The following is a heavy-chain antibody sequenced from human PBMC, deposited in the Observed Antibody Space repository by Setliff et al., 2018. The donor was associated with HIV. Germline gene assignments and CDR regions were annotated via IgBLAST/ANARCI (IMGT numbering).Heavy chain of an antibody. Sequence: SETLSLTCTVSSGSISSGTYYWSWIRQYPGKGLEWIGYIDYSGSAFYHPSLKSRITISRDTSKNPFSLKMNSVTAADTAVYYCAREGKTALVTKYFDYWGHGKLVTVSS. D-gene: IGHD5-18*01. J-gene: IGHJ4*01. CDR3: AREGKTALVTKYFDY. CDR2: IDYSGSA. V-gene: IGHV4-31*03. CDR1: SGSISSGTYY.